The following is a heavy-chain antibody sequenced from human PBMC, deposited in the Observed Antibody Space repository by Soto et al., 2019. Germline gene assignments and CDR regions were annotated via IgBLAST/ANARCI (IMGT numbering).Heavy chain of an antibody. Sequence: SVKVSCKASGGTFSSYVISWVRQAPGQGLEWMGGIIPFFDTANYAQKFQGRVTISAAESTRTAYMELHSLRSEDTAVYYCASGHYHDSTGYYPAEYFQYWGQGTPVTVSS. J-gene: IGHJ1*01. V-gene: IGHV1-69*13. D-gene: IGHD3-22*01. CDR1: GGTFSSYV. CDR3: ASGHYHDSTGYYPAEYFQY. CDR2: IIPFFDTA.